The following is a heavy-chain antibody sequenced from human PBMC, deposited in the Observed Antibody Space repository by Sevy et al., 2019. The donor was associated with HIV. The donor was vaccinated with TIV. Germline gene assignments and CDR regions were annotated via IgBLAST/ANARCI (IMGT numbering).Heavy chain of an antibody. J-gene: IGHJ4*02. CDR2: IFPDDSDT. CDR3: ATSRSGYFDSSGYYIY. Sequence: GESLKISCQGSGYSFTSHWIGWVRHMPGKGLEWMGIIFPDDSDTRYSLSFQGQVTFSADKSINTAYLQWSSLEASDTAMYYCATSRSGYFDSSGYYIYWGQGTLVTVSS. V-gene: IGHV5-51*01. D-gene: IGHD3-22*01. CDR1: GYSFTSHW.